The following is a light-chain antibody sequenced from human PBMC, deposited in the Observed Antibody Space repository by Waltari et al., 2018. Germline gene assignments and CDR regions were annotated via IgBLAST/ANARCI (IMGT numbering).Light chain of an antibody. Sequence: DTQMTQSPSALSASVGDRVTITCRASQGISTYLACYQQKPGKAPKPLLYAASSLQSGVPSKFSGSGSVTEFTLTISSLQPEDFATYSCQQYDTYPLTFGGGTKVEIK. J-gene: IGKJ4*01. CDR2: AAS. CDR3: QQYDTYPLT. CDR1: QGISTY. V-gene: IGKV1-16*02.